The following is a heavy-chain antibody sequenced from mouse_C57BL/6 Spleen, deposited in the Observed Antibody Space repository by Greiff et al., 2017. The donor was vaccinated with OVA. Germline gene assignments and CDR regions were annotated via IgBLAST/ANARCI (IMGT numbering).Heavy chain of an antibody. D-gene: IGHD2-4*01. V-gene: IGHV1-81*01. J-gene: IGHJ3*01. Sequence: VQLVESGAELARPGASVKLSCKASGYTFTSYGISWVKQRTGQGLEWIGEIYPRSGNTYYNEKFKGKATLTADKSSSTAYMELRSLTSEDSAVYFCARQGDYDPWFAYWGQGTLVTVSA. CDR3: ARQGDYDPWFAY. CDR1: GYTFTSYG. CDR2: IYPRSGNT.